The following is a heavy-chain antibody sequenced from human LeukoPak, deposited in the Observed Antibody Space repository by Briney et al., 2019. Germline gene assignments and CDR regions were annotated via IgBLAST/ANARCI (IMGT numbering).Heavy chain of an antibody. Sequence: GRSLRLSCAASGFTSSSYGMHWVRQAPGKGLEWVAVISYDGSNKYYADSVKGRFTISRDNSKNTLYLQMNSLRAEDTAVYYCAKELGITMVRGVIIRDAFDIWGQGTMVTVSS. V-gene: IGHV3-30*18. J-gene: IGHJ3*02. CDR1: GFTSSSYG. CDR3: AKELGITMVRGVIIRDAFDI. CDR2: ISYDGSNK. D-gene: IGHD3-10*01.